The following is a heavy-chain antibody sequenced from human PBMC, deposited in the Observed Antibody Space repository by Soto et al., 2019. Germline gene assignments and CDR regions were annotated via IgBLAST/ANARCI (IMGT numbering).Heavy chain of an antibody. CDR1: GYTFTGYY. CDR2: INPNSGGT. D-gene: IGHD4-4*01. Sequence: ASVKVSCKASGYTFTGYYMHWVRQAPGQGLEWMGWINPNSGGTNYAQKFQGRVTMTRDTSISTAYMKLSRLRSDDTAVYYCASTVTHYYYYGMDVWGQGTTVTVSS. J-gene: IGHJ6*02. CDR3: ASTVTHYYYYGMDV. V-gene: IGHV1-2*02.